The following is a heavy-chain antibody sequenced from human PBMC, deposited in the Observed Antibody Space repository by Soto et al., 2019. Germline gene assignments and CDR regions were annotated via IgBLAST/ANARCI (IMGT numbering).Heavy chain of an antibody. CDR2: ISSSSSVI. D-gene: IGHD7-27*01. J-gene: IGHJ6*03. V-gene: IGHV3-48*01. CDR1: GFILSDCA. Sequence: EVQLVESGGGLVQPGGSLSLSCATSGFILSDCAMNWVRQAPGKGLEWVSYISSSSSVIDYADSVKGRFTVSRDNARNSLDLQMNSLRAEDTAVYYCARDLSWGSNWYYYMDVWGKGTTVTVSS. CDR3: ARDLSWGSNWYYYMDV.